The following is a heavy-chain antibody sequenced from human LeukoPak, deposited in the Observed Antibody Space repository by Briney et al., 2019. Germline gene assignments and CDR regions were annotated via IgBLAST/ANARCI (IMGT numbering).Heavy chain of an antibody. Sequence: GGSLRLSCAASGITFSSDGMHWVRQAPGKGMEWVEFISYDGSNKYYADSVKGRFTISRDNSKNTLYLQMNSLRAEDTAVYYCAKSPISSSRGYYFDYWGQGTLVTVSS. CDR2: ISYDGSNK. V-gene: IGHV3-30*18. CDR1: GITFSSDG. D-gene: IGHD6-6*01. J-gene: IGHJ4*02. CDR3: AKSPISSSRGYYFDY.